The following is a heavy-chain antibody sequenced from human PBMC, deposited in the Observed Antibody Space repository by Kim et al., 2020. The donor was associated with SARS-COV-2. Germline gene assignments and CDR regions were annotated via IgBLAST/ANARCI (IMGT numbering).Heavy chain of an antibody. CDR3: VRGTTVFDY. CDR2: IKQDGSEK. J-gene: IGHJ4*02. V-gene: IGHV3-7*01. CDR1: GFTFSRYW. D-gene: IGHD4-17*01. Sequence: GGSLRLSCAASGFTFSRYWMSWVRQAPGKGLEWVANIKQDGSEKYYADSVKGRFTFSRDNAKNSLYLQMNSLRVEDTAVYYCVRGTTVFDYWGQGTLVT.